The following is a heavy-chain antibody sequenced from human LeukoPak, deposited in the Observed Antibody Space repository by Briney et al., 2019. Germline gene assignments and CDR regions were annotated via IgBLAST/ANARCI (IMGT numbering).Heavy chain of an antibody. Sequence: SETLSLTCSVSGDSISSADYYWTWIRQPPGKGLELDGFIYYSGSTKYNPSLKSRVTISAATSKTQFSLGLSYATAADTAVYYCARIRRPHWYLDLWGRGTLVTVSS. V-gene: IGHV4-30-4*08. J-gene: IGHJ2*01. CDR2: IYYSGST. CDR3: ARIRRPHWYLDL. D-gene: IGHD3-3*01. CDR1: GDSISSADYY.